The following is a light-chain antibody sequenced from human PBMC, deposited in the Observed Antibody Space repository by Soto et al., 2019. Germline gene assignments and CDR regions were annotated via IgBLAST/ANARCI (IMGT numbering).Light chain of an antibody. Sequence: DIVMTQSPDYLAVSLGEMANITCKSSQSVLYSSNNKNYLAWYQKQPGQPPKMLSYWASTRESGVPDRFSCSGSWTDFTLTISSLQAEDVAVYYCQQYYTNALTFGGGTKVGVK. CDR2: WAS. J-gene: IGKJ4*01. V-gene: IGKV4-1*01. CDR1: QSVLYSSNNKNY. CDR3: QQYYTNALT.